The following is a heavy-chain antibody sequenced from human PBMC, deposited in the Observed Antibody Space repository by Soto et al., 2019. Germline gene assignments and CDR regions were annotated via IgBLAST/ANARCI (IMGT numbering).Heavy chain of an antibody. Sequence: QVQLQESGPGLVKPSGTLSLTCAVSGGSISSSNWWSWVRQPPGKGLEWIGEIYHSGSTNYNPSLKIRVTISVDKSKNQFSLKLSSVTAADTAVYYCARGGIMITFGGVIASYYFDYWGQGTLVTVSS. D-gene: IGHD3-16*02. CDR3: ARGGIMITFGGVIASYYFDY. J-gene: IGHJ4*02. V-gene: IGHV4-4*02. CDR2: IYHSGST. CDR1: GGSISSSNW.